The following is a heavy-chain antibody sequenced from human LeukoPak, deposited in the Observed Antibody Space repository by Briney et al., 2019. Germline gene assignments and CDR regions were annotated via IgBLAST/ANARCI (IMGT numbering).Heavy chain of an antibody. J-gene: IGHJ4*02. CDR3: ARSRDGYNTGGVFDY. V-gene: IGHV3-30*01. CDR2: ISYDGSNK. D-gene: IGHD5-24*01. CDR1: GFTFSSYA. Sequence: GGSLRLSCAASGFTFSSYAMHWVRQAPGRGLEWVAVISYDGSNKYYADSVKGRFTISRDNSKNTLYLQMNSLRAEDTAVYYCARSRDGYNTGGVFDYWGQGTLVTVSS.